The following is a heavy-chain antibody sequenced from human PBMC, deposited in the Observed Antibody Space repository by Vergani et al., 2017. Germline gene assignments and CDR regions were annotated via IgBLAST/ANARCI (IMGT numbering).Heavy chain of an antibody. CDR1: GFTFSSYW. CDR3: ARVGHDFWGGYYNSPYFDY. CDR2: IKQDGSEK. V-gene: IGHV3-7*01. D-gene: IGHD3-3*01. Sequence: EVQLVESGGGLVQPGGSLRLSCAASGFTFSSYWMSWVRQAPGKGLEWVANIKQDGSEKYYVDSVKGGFTISRDNAKNSLYLQMNSLRAEDTAVYYCARVGHDFWGGYYNSPYFDYWGQGTLVTVSS. J-gene: IGHJ4*02.